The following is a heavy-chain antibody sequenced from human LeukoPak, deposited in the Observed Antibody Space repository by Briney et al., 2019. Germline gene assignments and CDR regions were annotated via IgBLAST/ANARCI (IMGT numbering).Heavy chain of an antibody. V-gene: IGHV4-59*01. CDR2: IYYSGST. CDR1: GGSISSYY. Sequence: SETLSLTCTVSGGSISSYYWSWIRQPPGKGLEWIGYIYYSGSTNYNPSLKSRVTISVDTSKNQFSLRLSSVTAADTAVYYCARDRPYGIAARYYNWFDPWGQGTLVAVSS. D-gene: IGHD6-6*01. J-gene: IGHJ5*02. CDR3: ARDRPYGIAARYYNWFDP.